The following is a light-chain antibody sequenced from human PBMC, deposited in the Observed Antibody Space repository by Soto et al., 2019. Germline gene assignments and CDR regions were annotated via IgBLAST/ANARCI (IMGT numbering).Light chain of an antibody. CDR2: KAS. CDR3: QHYNGYSEA. Sequence: DTQLTQSPSTLSGSVGDRVTITCRASQTIRSWLAWYQQKPGKAPKLLIYKASTLKSGVTSRFSGSGSGTEFTLTISSLQPDDFATYYCQHYNGYSEAFGQGTKVEIK. V-gene: IGKV1-5*03. CDR1: QTIRSW. J-gene: IGKJ1*01.